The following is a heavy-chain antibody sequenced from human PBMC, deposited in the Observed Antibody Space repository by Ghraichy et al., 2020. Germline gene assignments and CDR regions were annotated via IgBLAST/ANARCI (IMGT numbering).Heavy chain of an antibody. V-gene: IGHV1-69*13. Sequence: SVKVSCKASGGTFSSYAISWVRQAPGQGLEWMGGIIPIIGTANYAQKFQGRVTITADESMSTAYMELSSLRSEDTAVYYCARGKYYYDSSGHGLLQHWGQGTLVTVSS. CDR1: GGTFSSYA. J-gene: IGHJ1*01. CDR2: IIPIIGTA. D-gene: IGHD3-22*01. CDR3: ARGKYYYDSSGHGLLQH.